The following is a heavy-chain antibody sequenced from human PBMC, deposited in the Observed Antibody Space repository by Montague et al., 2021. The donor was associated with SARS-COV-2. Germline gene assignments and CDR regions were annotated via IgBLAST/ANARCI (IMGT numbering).Heavy chain of an antibody. CDR1: GDSISRYY. CDR2: IYTGGYV. J-gene: IGHJ2*01. V-gene: IGHV4-4*07. CDR3: ARAIWHLDV. Sequence: SETLSLTCSLSGDSISRYYWSWIRQSDGKGLEWIGLIYTGGYVNYNPALQSRVSMSVATSKTQVSLNVASVTAADTAVYYCARAIWHLDVWGRGILVTVSS.